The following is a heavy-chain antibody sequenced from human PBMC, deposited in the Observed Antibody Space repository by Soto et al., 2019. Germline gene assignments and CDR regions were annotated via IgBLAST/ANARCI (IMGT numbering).Heavy chain of an antibody. D-gene: IGHD6-6*01. CDR1: GGTFRSYA. J-gene: IGHJ4*02. CDR2: IIPIFGTA. Sequence: QVQLVQSGAEVKKPGSSVKVSCKASGGTFRSYAISWVRQAPGQGLEWMGGIIPIFGTANYAQKFQGRVTITADESTSTGYMELSSMRSEDTAVYYGARALAHSSSPVPYYFDYWGQGTLVTVSS. CDR3: ARALAHSSSPVPYYFDY. V-gene: IGHV1-69*01.